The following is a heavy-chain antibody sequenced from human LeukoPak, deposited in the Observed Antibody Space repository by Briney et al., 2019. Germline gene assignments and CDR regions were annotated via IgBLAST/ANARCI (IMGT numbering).Heavy chain of an antibody. J-gene: IGHJ6*03. CDR1: GGSISSYH. V-gene: IGHV4-59*01. Sequence: PSETLSLTCTVSGGSISSYHWSWIRQPPGRGLEWIGCVYDSGSTNYNPALKSRGTISSDTSKNQLSPNLTSVTAADTAVYYCARWMSKWNSVNYYYYYYMDVWGKGTTVTVSS. D-gene: IGHD1-7*01. CDR3: ARWMSKWNSVNYYYYYYMDV. CDR2: VYDSGST.